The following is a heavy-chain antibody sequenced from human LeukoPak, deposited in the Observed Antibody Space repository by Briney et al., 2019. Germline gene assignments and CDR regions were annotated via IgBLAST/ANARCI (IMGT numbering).Heavy chain of an antibody. V-gene: IGHV1-18*01. Sequence: ASVKVSCKASGYTFTSYGISWVRQAPGQGLEWMGWISAYNGSTNYAQKLQGRVTMTTDTSTSTAYMELRSLRSDDTAVYYCARGRGSGWHYYYYGMDVWGQGTTVTVSS. CDR2: ISAYNGST. J-gene: IGHJ6*02. CDR3: ARGRGSGWHYYYYGMDV. D-gene: IGHD6-19*01. CDR1: GYTFTSYG.